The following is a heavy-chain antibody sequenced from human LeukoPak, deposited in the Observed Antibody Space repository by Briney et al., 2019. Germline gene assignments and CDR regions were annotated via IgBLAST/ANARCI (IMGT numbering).Heavy chain of an antibody. CDR2: INHSGST. D-gene: IGHD5-18*01. CDR1: GGSFSGYY. Sequence: PSETLSFTCAVYGGSFSGYYWSWIRQPPGKGLEWIGEINHSGSTNYNPSLKSRVTISVDTSKNQFSLKLSSVTAADTAVYYCASRVNTAMVTTPFDYWGQGTLVTVSS. V-gene: IGHV4-34*01. J-gene: IGHJ4*02. CDR3: ASRVNTAMVTTPFDY.